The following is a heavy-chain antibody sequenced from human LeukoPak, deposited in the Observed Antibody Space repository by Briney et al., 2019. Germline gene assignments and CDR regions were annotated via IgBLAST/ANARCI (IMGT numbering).Heavy chain of an antibody. J-gene: IGHJ6*03. D-gene: IGHD5-18*01. CDR2: ISSSGST. CDR3: ARVRSGYSYGYGYYYMDV. Sequence: PSETLSLTCTVSGDSISSGDYYWSWIRQPAGKGLEWIGRISSSGSTNYNPSLKSRVTISVDTSKNQFSLKLSSVTAADTAVYYCARVRSGYSYGYGYYYMDVWGKGTTVTVSS. V-gene: IGHV4-61*02. CDR1: GDSISSGDYY.